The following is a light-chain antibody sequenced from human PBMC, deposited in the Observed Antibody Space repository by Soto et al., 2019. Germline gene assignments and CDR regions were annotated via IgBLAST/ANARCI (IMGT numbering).Light chain of an antibody. V-gene: IGKV3D-15*01. J-gene: IGKJ1*01. CDR2: GAS. CDR1: QSVSSN. Sequence: EIVMTQSPATLSVSPGERATLSCRASQSVSSNLGWYQQKPGQSPRLLIYGASTRATGIPVRFSGSGSGTEFTLTISSLQSEDFATYYCQQCYSHPLTFGQGTKVDI. CDR3: QQCYSHPLT.